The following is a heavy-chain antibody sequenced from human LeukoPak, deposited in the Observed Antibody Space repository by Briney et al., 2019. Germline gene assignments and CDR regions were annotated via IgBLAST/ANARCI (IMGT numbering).Heavy chain of an antibody. V-gene: IGHV3-48*03. CDR1: GFTFSSYE. CDR3: ARWWGGIVEATGFDY. D-gene: IGHD1-26*01. CDR2: ISSSGSTI. J-gene: IGHJ4*02. Sequence: GGSLRLSCAASGFTFSSYEMNWVRQAPGKGLEWVSYISSSGSTIYYADSVKGRFTISRDNAKNSLYLQMNSLRAEDTAVYYCARWWGGIVEATGFDYWGQGTLVTVSS.